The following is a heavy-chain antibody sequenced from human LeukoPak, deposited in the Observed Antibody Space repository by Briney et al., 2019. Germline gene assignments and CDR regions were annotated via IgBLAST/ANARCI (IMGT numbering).Heavy chain of an antibody. CDR3: ATGIYSRIALGGPLDLYSYYFYMDV. CDR1: GGSISSYY. CDR2: VYYRGNT. V-gene: IGHV4-59*03. J-gene: IGHJ6*03. Sequence: SETLSLTCTVSGGSISSYYWTWIRQPPGKRLEWIGYVYYRGNTDYNPSLKSRVTISVDTSKNQFSLNLSSVTAADTAVYYCATGIYSRIALGGPLDLYSYYFYMDVWGKGTTVTVSS. D-gene: IGHD3-10*01.